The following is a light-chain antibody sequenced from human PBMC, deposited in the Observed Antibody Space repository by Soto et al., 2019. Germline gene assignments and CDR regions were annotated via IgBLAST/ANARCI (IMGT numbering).Light chain of an antibody. CDR2: GAS. V-gene: IGKV3-15*01. Sequence: NVMTQSPATLSVSPGERAALSCWTSQSVSTNLAWYQQRPGQAPRLLIYGASTRATGIPARFSGSGSGTEFTLTISSLQSEDFAVYYCQQYNKWPQSFGQGNRVDIK. J-gene: IGKJ1*01. CDR1: QSVSTN. CDR3: QQYNKWPQS.